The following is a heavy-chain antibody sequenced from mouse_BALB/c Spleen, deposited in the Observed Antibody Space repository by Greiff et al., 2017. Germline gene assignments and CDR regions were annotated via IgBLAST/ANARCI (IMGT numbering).Heavy chain of an antibody. CDR2: ISSGGST. CDR1: GFTFSSYA. J-gene: IGHJ3*01. V-gene: IGHV5-6-5*01. Sequence: EVKLVESGGGLVKPGGSLKLSCAASGFTFSSYAMSWVRQTPEKRLEWVASISSGGSTYYPDSVKGRFTISRDNARNILYLQMSSLRSEDTAMYYCARGAYDGYTFAYWGQGTLVTVSA. CDR3: ARGAYDGYTFAY. D-gene: IGHD2-3*01.